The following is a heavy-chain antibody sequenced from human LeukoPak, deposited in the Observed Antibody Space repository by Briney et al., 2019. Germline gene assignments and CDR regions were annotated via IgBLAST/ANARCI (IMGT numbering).Heavy chain of an antibody. CDR1: GFTFSSYA. Sequence: AGSLRLSCTASGFTFSSYAMTWVRQAPGKGLEWVSIIYSDYSGGSTYYADSVKGRFTISRDNSKTMLYLQMNSLRAEDTAVYSCARGTGTAPDYWGQGTLVTVSS. J-gene: IGHJ4*02. D-gene: IGHD4-17*01. V-gene: IGHV3-23*03. CDR3: ARGTGTAPDY. CDR2: IYSDYSGGST.